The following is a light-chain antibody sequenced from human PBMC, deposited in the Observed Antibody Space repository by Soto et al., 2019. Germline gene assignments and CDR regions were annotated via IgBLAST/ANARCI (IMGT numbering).Light chain of an antibody. CDR2: RNN. J-gene: IGLJ3*02. Sequence: QPVLTQPPSASGTPGQRVTISCSGSSSNIGSNYVYWYQQLPGTAPKLLIYRNNQRPSGVPDRFSGSKSGTSASLAISGLRSEDEADYYCAAWDDSLSGRWVFGGGTKLTVL. CDR1: SSNIGSNY. V-gene: IGLV1-47*01. CDR3: AAWDDSLSGRWV.